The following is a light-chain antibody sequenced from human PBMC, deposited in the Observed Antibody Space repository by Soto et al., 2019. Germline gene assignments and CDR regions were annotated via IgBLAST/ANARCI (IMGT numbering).Light chain of an antibody. CDR1: QHVSSN. J-gene: IGKJ2*01. Sequence: EIVMTQSPATLSVSPGGSATLSCRASQHVSSNFAWYRQKPGQAPTLLIYRASTRAPGIPARFSGSGSGTEFTLTISSLQSEDFAVYYGQQYNNWPHTFGQGTKLEIK. CDR2: RAS. V-gene: IGKV3-15*01. CDR3: QQYNNWPHT.